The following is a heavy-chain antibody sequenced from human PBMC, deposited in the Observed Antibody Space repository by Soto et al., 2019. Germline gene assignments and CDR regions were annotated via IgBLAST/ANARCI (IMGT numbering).Heavy chain of an antibody. CDR2: IYYSGST. CDR1: GGSISSSSYY. D-gene: IGHD3-10*01. CDR3: ARRGLRLYGSGSYGY. Sequence: QLQLQESGPGLVKPSETLSLTCTVSGGSISSSSYYWGWIRQPPGKGLEWIGSIYYSGSTYYNPSLKTRVTISVATSKNQVALKLSSVTAADTAVYYGARRGLRLYGSGSYGYWGQGTLVTVSS. V-gene: IGHV4-39*01. J-gene: IGHJ4*02.